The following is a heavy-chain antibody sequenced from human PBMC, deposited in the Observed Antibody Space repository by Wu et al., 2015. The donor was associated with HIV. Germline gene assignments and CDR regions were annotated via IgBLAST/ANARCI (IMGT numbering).Heavy chain of an antibody. J-gene: IGHJ3*02. D-gene: IGHD3-22*01. CDR2: IIPIFGTA. Sequence: QVQLVQSGAEVKKPGSSVKVSCKASGGTFSSYAISWVRQAPGQGLEWMGGIIPIFGTANYAQKFQGRVTITTDESTSTAYMELSSLRSEDTAVYYCARDYYDSSGGRYDAFDIWGQGTMVTVSS. CDR1: GGTFSSYA. CDR3: ARDYYDSSGGRYDAFDI. V-gene: IGHV1-69*05.